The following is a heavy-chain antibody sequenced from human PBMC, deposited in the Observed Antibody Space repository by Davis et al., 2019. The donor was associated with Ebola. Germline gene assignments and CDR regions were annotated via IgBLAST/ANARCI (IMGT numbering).Heavy chain of an antibody. CDR2: IKSKTDGGTT. CDR3: TRSSGWDYYYGMDV. Sequence: GGSLRLSCAASGFTVSSNYMSCVRQAPGKGLEWVGRIKSKTDGGTTDYAAPVKGRFTISSDDSKNTLYLQMNSLKTEDTAVYYCTRSSGWDYYYGMDVWGQGTTVTVSS. J-gene: IGHJ6*02. CDR1: GFTVSSNY. V-gene: IGHV3-15*01. D-gene: IGHD6-19*01.